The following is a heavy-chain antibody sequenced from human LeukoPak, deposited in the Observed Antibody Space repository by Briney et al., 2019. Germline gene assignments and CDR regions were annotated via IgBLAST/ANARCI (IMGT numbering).Heavy chain of an antibody. V-gene: IGHV3-64*01. Sequence: GGSLRLSCAASGFTLRSYAMHWVRQAPGKGLEYVSAISSNGGSTYYANSVKGRFTISRDNSKNTLYLQMGSLRAEDMAVYYCARDGSGWAFDYWGQGTLVTVSS. CDR3: ARDGSGWAFDY. CDR1: GFTLRSYA. CDR2: ISSNGGST. D-gene: IGHD6-19*01. J-gene: IGHJ4*02.